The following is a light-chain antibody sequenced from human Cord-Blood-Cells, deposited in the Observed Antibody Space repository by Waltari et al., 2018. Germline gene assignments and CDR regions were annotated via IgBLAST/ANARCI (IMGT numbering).Light chain of an antibody. CDR1: QSVSSN. J-gene: IGKJ4*01. V-gene: IGKV3-15*01. CDR3: QQYNNWPLT. Sequence: EIVMTQSPATLSVSPGERATLSCRASQSVSSNLAWYQQKPGQAPRLLIYGASTRATGIPARFSGIGSVTEFTLTISSLQSEDFAVYYCQQYNNWPLTFGGGTKVEIK. CDR2: GAS.